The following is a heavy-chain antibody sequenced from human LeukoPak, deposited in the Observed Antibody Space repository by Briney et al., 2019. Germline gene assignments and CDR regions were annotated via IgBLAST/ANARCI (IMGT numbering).Heavy chain of an antibody. CDR2: IYYSGST. V-gene: IGHV4-30-4*08. Sequence: SQTLSLTCTVSGGSISSGDYYWSWIRQPPGKGLEWIGYIYYSGSTYYNPSLKSRVTISVDTSKNQFSLKLSSVTAEDTAVYYCARDLPTTAFDIWGQGTMVTVSS. CDR3: ARDLPTTAFDI. D-gene: IGHD1-7*01. CDR1: GGSISSGDYY. J-gene: IGHJ3*02.